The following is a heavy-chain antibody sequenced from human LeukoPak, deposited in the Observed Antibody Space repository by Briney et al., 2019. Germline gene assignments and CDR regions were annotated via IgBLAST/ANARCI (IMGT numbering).Heavy chain of an antibody. Sequence: GGSLRLSRAASDFNFNYVWMSWVGQAPGQGLGWVGRIKTKIDGETTDYAAPVKGRFTISRDDSKSTLYLQMNRLKTEDSAVYYCTTERNWELLRPYGMNIWGQGTTVTVSS. CDR3: TTERNWELLRPYGMNI. V-gene: IGHV3-15*01. CDR1: DFNFNYVW. CDR2: IKTKIDGETT. D-gene: IGHD1-26*01. J-gene: IGHJ6*02.